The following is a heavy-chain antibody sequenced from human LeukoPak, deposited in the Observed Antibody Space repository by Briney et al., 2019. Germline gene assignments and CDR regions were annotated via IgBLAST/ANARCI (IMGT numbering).Heavy chain of an antibody. CDR3: AKGRYGLKQWLPRAAFDY. CDR2: IRYDGSNK. D-gene: IGHD6-19*01. J-gene: IGHJ4*02. Sequence: GGSLRLSCAASGFTFSSSGMHWVRQAPGKGLEWVAFIRYDGSNKYYPASVKGRFTISRDNTNNTLYLQMNSLRAEDTAVYYCAKGRYGLKQWLPRAAFDYWGQGTLVTVSS. CDR1: GFTFSSSG. V-gene: IGHV3-30*02.